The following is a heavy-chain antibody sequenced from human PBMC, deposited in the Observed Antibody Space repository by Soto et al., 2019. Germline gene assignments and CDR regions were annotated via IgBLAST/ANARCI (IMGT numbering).Heavy chain of an antibody. V-gene: IGHV3-23*01. D-gene: IGHD2-15*01. CDR3: ASFDCSGGSCYSKAFDI. CDR2: ISGSGGST. CDR1: GFTFSSYV. Sequence: EVQLLESGGGLVQPGGSLRLSCAASGFTFSSYVMSWVRQAPGKGLEWVSAISGSGGSTYYADSVKGRFTISRDNSKNTLYLQMNSLRAEDTAVYYCASFDCSGGSCYSKAFDIWGQGTMVTVSS. J-gene: IGHJ3*02.